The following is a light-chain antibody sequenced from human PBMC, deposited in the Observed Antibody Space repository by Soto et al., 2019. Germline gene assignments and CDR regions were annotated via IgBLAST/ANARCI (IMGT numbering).Light chain of an antibody. J-gene: IGKJ1*01. V-gene: IGKV3-20*01. CDR1: QSVSSSY. CDR3: QQYGSSPWP. Sequence: EMVLTQSPGTLSLSPGERATLSCRASQSVSSSYLAWDQQKPGQAPRLLIYGASSRAAGIPDRFSGSGSGTDFTLTISRLEREDFAVYYCQQYGSSPWPFGEGTKVEIK. CDR2: GAS.